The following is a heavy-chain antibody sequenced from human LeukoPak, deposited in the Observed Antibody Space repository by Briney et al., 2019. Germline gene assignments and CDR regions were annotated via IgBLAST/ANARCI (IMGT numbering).Heavy chain of an antibody. Sequence: GEPLNTSGQGSGSSFTSYWIGWVRQLHEKGLGWMGIIYPGDSDTRYSPSLQGQVTISADKSISTAYQQWSRLTASDTAMYYCARKTNDGTSTLDYWGEGTLVTASS. D-gene: IGHD5-24*01. CDR1: GSSFTSYW. V-gene: IGHV5-51*01. CDR2: IYPGDSDT. J-gene: IGHJ4*02. CDR3: ARKTNDGTSTLDY.